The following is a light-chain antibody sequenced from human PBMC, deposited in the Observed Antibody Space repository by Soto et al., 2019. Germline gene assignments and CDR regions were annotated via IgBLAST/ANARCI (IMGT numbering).Light chain of an antibody. CDR1: RNDVGDYKY. J-gene: IGLJ1*01. V-gene: IGLV2-14*01. Sequence: QSVLTQPASVSGSPGQSITISCTGTRNDVGDYKYVSWYQQHPGKAPKLILYEVSNRPSGVSSRFSGSKSGNTASLTISGLQPEDEADYYCLSYAGSYNFVFGSGTKVTVL. CDR2: EVS. CDR3: LSYAGSYNFV.